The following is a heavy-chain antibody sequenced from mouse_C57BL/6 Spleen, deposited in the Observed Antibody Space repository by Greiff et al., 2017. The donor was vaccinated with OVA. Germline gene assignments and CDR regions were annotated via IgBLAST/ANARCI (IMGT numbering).Heavy chain of an antibody. CDR2: ISSGSSTI. D-gene: IGHD2-2*01. CDR1: GFTFSDYG. CDR3: ERRGSMVTVFDY. Sequence: DVMLVESGGGLVKPGGSLKLSCAASGFTFSDYGMHWVRQAPEKGLEWVAYISSGSSTIYYADTVKGRFTISRDNAKNTLFLHMTSLRSEDTAMYYCERRGSMVTVFDYWGQGTTLTVSS. J-gene: IGHJ2*01. V-gene: IGHV5-17*01.